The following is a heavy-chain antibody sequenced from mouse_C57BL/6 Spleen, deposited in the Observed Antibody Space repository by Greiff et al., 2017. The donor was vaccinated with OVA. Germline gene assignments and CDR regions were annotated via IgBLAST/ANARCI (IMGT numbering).Heavy chain of an antibody. Sequence: VQLQQSGPELVKPGASVKISCKASGYSFTSYYIHWVKQRPGQGLEWIGWIYPGSGNTKYNEKFKGKATLTADTSSSTAYMQLSSLTSEDSAVYYCASPSYYGSSFYAMDYWGQGTSVTVSS. CDR1: GYSFTSYY. D-gene: IGHD1-1*01. CDR2: IYPGSGNT. CDR3: ASPSYYGSSFYAMDY. J-gene: IGHJ4*01. V-gene: IGHV1-66*01.